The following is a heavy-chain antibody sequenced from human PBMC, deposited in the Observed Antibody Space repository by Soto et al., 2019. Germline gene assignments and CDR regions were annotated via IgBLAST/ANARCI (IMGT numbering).Heavy chain of an antibody. J-gene: IGHJ6*02. V-gene: IGHV3-23*01. CDR3: ARSPQVVVSRTPGHYYGMDF. CDR1: GFTFSSYA. Sequence: GGSLRLSCAASGFTFSSYAMSWVRQAPGKGLEWVSAISGSGGSTYYADSVKGRFTISRDNSKNTLYLQMNSLRAEDTAVYYCARSPQVVVSRTPGHYYGMDFWGPGITVTVFS. D-gene: IGHD2-15*01. CDR2: ISGSGGST.